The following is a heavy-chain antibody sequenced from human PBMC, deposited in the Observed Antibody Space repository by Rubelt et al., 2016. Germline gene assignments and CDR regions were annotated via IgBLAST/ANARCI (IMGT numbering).Heavy chain of an antibody. Sequence: QVQLVQSGSELKKPGASVKVSCKASGYTFTSYGISWVRQAPGRGLEWMGWISDYNGNTNYAQKLQGRVTMTTDTSTSTAYMELRSLRSDDTAVYYCARVRFGDSWFDPWGQGTLVTVSS. CDR3: ARVRFGDSWFDP. CDR2: ISDYNGNT. CDR1: GYTFTSYG. V-gene: IGHV1-18*01. D-gene: IGHD3-10*01. J-gene: IGHJ5*02.